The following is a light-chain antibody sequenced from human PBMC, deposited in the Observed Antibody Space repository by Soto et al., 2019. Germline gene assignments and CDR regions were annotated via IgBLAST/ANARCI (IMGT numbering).Light chain of an antibody. CDR2: AAS. CDR3: QQLNSYPPSIT. J-gene: IGKJ5*01. Sequence: DIQLTQSPSFLSASVGDRVTITCRASQGISSYLAWYQQKPGKAPKLLIYAASTLQSGVPSRFSGSGSGTELTLTISSLQPEDFATYYCQQLNSYPPSITFGQGTRLEIK. CDR1: QGISSY. V-gene: IGKV1-9*01.